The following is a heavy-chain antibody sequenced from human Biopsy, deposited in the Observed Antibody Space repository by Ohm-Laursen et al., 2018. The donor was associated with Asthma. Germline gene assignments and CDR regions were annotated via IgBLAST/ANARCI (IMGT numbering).Heavy chain of an antibody. J-gene: IGHJ5*02. CDR1: AYTFIGYH. V-gene: IGHV1-2*06. D-gene: IGHD7-27*01. CDR3: ARVQKSPGDRWFDP. Sequence: ASVKVSCKASAYTFIGYHLHWVRQAPGEGLEWMGRINPNGGATVYAQKFQGRVTMTRDTSISTAYMELSRLTSDDTAVYYCARVQKSPGDRWFDPWGQGTLVTVSS. CDR2: INPNGGAT.